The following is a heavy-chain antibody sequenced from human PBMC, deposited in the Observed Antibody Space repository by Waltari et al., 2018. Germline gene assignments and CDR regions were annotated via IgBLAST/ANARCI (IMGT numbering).Heavy chain of an antibody. CDR2: IYHSGST. J-gene: IGHJ4*02. Sequence: QVQLQESGPGLVKPSATLSLTCAVSGYSISSGYSWGWIRQPPGKGLEWIGSIYHSGSTYYNPSLKSRVTISVDTSKNQFSLKLSSVTAADTAVYYCASIAARPLGFDYWGQGTLVTVSS. V-gene: IGHV4-38-2*01. CDR1: GYSISSGYS. D-gene: IGHD6-6*01. CDR3: ASIAARPLGFDY.